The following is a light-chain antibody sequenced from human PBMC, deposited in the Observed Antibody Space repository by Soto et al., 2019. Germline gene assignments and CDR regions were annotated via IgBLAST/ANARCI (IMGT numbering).Light chain of an antibody. J-gene: IGKJ1*01. Sequence: IQMSKSLSSLSASVGDRVTITCEASQSISSYLNWYQHKPGKATKLLIYAASSLQTGVPSRFSGSRSGTDFALTISSLQREDFATYYCKQTDTFPRTFGEGSKVDI. CDR1: QSISSY. V-gene: IGKV1-39*01. CDR2: AAS. CDR3: KQTDTFPRT.